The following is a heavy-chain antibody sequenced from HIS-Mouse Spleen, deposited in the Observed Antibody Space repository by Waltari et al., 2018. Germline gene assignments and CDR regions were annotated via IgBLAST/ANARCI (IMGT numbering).Heavy chain of an antibody. CDR2: MNPNSGNT. J-gene: IGHJ3*02. D-gene: IGHD2-15*01. CDR3: ARWEYCSGGSCQSAFDI. CDR1: GYTFTSYD. V-gene: IGHV1-8*01. Sequence: QVQLVQSGAEVKKPGASVKVSCKASGYTFTSYDINWVRQATGQGLEWMGWMNPNSGNTGYAQKFQGRVTMTRNTSISTAYMELSSLRSEDTAMYYCARWEYCSGGSCQSAFDIWGQGTMVTVSS.